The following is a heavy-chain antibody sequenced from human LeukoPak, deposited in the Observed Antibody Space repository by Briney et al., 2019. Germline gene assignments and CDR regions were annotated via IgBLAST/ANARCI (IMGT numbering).Heavy chain of an antibody. CDR1: GGAFSSNY. D-gene: IGHD3-3*01. CDR2: IYSSGNA. Sequence: SETLSLTCSISGGAFSSNYWGWIRQPAGKGLEWIGQIYSSGNANYNPSLMSRVTISVDKSKNQFFLNLRSVTAADTAVYYCARTLTDFWSAYGHWGQGTLVSVSS. CDR3: ARTLTDFWSAYGH. J-gene: IGHJ4*02. V-gene: IGHV4-4*07.